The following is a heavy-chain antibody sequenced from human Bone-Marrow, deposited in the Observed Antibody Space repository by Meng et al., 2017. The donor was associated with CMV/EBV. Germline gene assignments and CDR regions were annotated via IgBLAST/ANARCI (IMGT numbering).Heavy chain of an antibody. J-gene: IGHJ4*02. CDR1: GFAFSSYT. Sequence: GGSLRLSCTASGFAFSSYTMNWVRQAPGKGLEWVSSISSGSSYIYYAGSVKGRFTITRDNATSSLFLQMNSQRAEDAGVYYCARLPSSTHIEDSWGQGTLVTVSS. D-gene: IGHD6-6*01. CDR2: ISSGSSYI. V-gene: IGHV3-21*01. CDR3: ARLPSSTHIEDS.